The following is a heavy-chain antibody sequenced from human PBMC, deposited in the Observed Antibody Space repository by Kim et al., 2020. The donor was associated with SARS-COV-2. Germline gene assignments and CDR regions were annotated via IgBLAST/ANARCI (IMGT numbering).Heavy chain of an antibody. D-gene: IGHD3-3*01. V-gene: IGHV1-18*01. CDR1: GYTFTNYG. CDR2: ISGYDGKT. J-gene: IGHJ6*02. CDR3: ARERRDAPWIDFFYYGVDV. Sequence: ASVKVSCKASGYTFTNYGIIWVRQAPGQGLEWLGWISGYDGKTDYVKKVRDRVTMTTDTSTSTAYMEMRSLTSDDTAVYYCARERRDAPWIDFFYYGVDVWGQGTTVTVSS.